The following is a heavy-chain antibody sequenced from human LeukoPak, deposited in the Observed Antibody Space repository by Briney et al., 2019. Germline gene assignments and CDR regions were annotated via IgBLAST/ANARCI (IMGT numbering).Heavy chain of an antibody. J-gene: IGHJ4*02. CDR1: GFTFSSYG. CDR3: ANTVVAATRYFDY. Sequence: PGGSLRLSCAASGFTFSSYGMSWVRQAPGKGLEWVSAISGSGGSTYYADSVKGRFTISRDNSKNTLNLQMNSLRAEDTAVYYCANTVVAATRYFDYWGQGTLVTVSS. D-gene: IGHD2-15*01. V-gene: IGHV3-23*01. CDR2: ISGSGGST.